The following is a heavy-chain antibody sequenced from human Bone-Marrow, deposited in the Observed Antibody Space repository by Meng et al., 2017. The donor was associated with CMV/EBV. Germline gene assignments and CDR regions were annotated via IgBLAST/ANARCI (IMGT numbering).Heavy chain of an antibody. J-gene: IGHJ5*02. CDR3: ARHPDP. Sequence: GESLKISCAASGFIFSSYEMNWVRQAPGKGLEWVSCISSSGGTIYYADSVKGRFTISRDNAKNSLYLQMNSLRAEDTAVYYCARHPDPWGQGTLVTVSS. V-gene: IGHV3-48*03. CDR2: ISSSGGTI. CDR1: GFIFSSYE.